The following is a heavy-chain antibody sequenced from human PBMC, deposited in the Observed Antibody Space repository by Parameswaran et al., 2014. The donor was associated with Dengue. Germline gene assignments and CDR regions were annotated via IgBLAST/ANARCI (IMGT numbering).Heavy chain of an antibody. Sequence: WVRQAPGQRLEWMGWINAGNGNTKYSQKFQGRVTITRDISANTEYMELSSLRSEDTAVYYCARVRAGAVAGDVWGQGTTVTVSS. CDR3: ARVRAGAVAGDV. CDR2: INAGNGNT. J-gene: IGHJ6*02. D-gene: IGHD6-19*01. V-gene: IGHV1-3*01.